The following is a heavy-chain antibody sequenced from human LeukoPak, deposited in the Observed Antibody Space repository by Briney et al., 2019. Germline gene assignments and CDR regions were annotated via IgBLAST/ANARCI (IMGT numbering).Heavy chain of an antibody. CDR3: ARAYYYDSSGYYDDAFDI. D-gene: IGHD3-22*01. CDR2: IYPGDSDT. Sequence: GESLKISCKGSGYSFTSYWIGWVRQMPGKGLEWMGIIYPGDSDTRYSPSFQGQVTISADKSISTAYLQWSSLKASDTAMYYCARAYYYDSSGYYDDAFDIWGQGTMVTVSS. V-gene: IGHV5-51*01. J-gene: IGHJ3*02. CDR1: GYSFTSYW.